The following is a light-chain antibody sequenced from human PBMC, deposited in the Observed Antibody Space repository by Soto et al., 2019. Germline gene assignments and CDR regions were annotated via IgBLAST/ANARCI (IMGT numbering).Light chain of an antibody. Sequence: ETVLTQSPGTLSLSPGERATLSCRASQSVSSSYLAWYQQKPGQAPGLLIYGASSRATGIPDRFSGSGSGTDFTLIISRLEPEDFAVYYCQQYGSSPRTFGQGTKVEIK. CDR1: QSVSSSY. J-gene: IGKJ1*01. CDR3: QQYGSSPRT. CDR2: GAS. V-gene: IGKV3-20*01.